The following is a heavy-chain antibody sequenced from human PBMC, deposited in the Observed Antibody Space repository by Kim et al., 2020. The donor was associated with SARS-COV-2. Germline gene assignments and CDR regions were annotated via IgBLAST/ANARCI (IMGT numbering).Heavy chain of an antibody. V-gene: IGHV3-23*01. CDR1: GFSFSNYA. CDR2: IGIGQRT. CDR3: ARGTTGSGTTGLHQERYFDY. J-gene: IGHJ4*02. Sequence: GSLRLSCAASGFSFSNYAMAWVRQAPGKGLEWVSAIGIGQRTYFADSVKGRFTISRDNSKSTQYLQMNSLTADDTALYYCARGTTGSGTTGLHQERYFDYWGQGTLVTVSS. D-gene: IGHD3-10*01.